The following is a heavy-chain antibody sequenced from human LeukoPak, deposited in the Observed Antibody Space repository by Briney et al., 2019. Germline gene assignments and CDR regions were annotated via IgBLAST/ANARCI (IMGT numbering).Heavy chain of an antibody. CDR2: ISYDGSNK. CDR1: GFTFSSYA. V-gene: IGHV3-30-3*01. J-gene: IGHJ6*02. CDR3: ARGWWGPYCSTTSCYGLPTYAMDV. Sequence: RPGGSLRLSCAASGFTFSSYAMHWVRQAPGKGLEWVAVISYDGSNKYYADSVKGRFTISRDNSKNTLYLQMNSLRAEDTAVYYCARGWWGPYCSTTSCYGLPTYAMDVWGQGTTVTVSS. D-gene: IGHD2-2*01.